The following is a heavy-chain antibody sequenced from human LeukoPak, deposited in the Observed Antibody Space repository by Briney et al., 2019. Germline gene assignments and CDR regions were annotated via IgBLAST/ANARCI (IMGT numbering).Heavy chain of an antibody. CDR2: IKEDGSEE. Sequence: PGGSLRLSCTASGFTFSSYWMSWVRQAPGKGLEWVANIKEDGSEEYYVDSVTGRFTGSRDNAKNSLYLQMDSLRAEDTAVYYCARGENYDFWTTYYTWGHYYYYYYMGVWGQGTTVTVSS. V-gene: IGHV3-7*01. CDR1: GFTFSSYW. D-gene: IGHD3-3*01. J-gene: IGHJ6*03. CDR3: ARGENYDFWTTYYTWGHYYYYYYMGV.